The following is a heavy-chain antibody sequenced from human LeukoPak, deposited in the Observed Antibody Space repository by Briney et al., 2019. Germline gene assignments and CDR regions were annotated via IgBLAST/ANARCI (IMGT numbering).Heavy chain of an antibody. J-gene: IGHJ4*02. CDR1: GFTFSSYW. V-gene: IGHV3-7*01. D-gene: IGHD5-12*01. CDR3: ASHGIIVATIRNYFDY. Sequence: GGSLRLSCAASGFTFSSYWMSWVRQAPGKGLEWVANIKQDGSEKYYVDSVKGRFTISRDNAKNSLYLQMNSLRAEDTAVYYCASHGIIVATIRNYFDYWGQGTLVTVSS. CDR2: IKQDGSEK.